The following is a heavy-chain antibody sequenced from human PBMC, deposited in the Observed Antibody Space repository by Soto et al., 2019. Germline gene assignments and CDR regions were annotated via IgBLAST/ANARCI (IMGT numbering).Heavy chain of an antibody. CDR2: VYYTGGT. V-gene: IGHV4-59*01. D-gene: IGHD3-22*01. Sequence: SETLSLTCTVSGDSISTFYWGWMRQSPGKELEWIGYVYYTGGTNYNPSLKSRVTISVDRSKNQFSLKLTSANAADTAVYYCARGRTVRNYADDSSDYSYFFDYWGQGTQVTV. CDR1: GDSISTFY. CDR3: ARGRTVRNYADDSSDYSYFFDY. J-gene: IGHJ4*02.